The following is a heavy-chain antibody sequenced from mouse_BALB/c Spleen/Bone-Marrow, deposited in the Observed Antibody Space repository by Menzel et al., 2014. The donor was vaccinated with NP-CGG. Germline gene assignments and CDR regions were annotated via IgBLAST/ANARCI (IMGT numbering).Heavy chain of an antibody. D-gene: IGHD1-1*01. CDR2: SRNKANDYTT. CDR1: GFTFSDFY. V-gene: IGHV7-1*02. CDR3: ARDYYYGSSYYFDV. Sequence: EVKLVESGGGLVQPGGSLRLSCATSGFTFSDFYMEWVRQPPGKRLEWIAASRNKANDYTTEDSASVKGRFIVSRDTSQSILYLQMNALRAEDTAIYYCARDYYYGSSYYFDVWGAGTTVTVSS. J-gene: IGHJ1*01.